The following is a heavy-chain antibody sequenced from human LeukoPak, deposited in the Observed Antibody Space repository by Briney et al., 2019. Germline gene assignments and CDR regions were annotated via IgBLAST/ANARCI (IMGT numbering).Heavy chain of an antibody. CDR3: ARDERAAAGGNEYYFDY. V-gene: IGHV1-18*01. Sequence: ASVKVSCKASGYTFSNYGISWVRQAPGQGLEWMGWISAYNGNTNSAPKLQGRDTMTTDTSTSTAYMELRSLRSDDTAVYYCARDERAAAGGNEYYFDYWGQGTLVTVSS. CDR2: ISAYNGNT. CDR1: GYTFSNYG. D-gene: IGHD6-13*01. J-gene: IGHJ4*02.